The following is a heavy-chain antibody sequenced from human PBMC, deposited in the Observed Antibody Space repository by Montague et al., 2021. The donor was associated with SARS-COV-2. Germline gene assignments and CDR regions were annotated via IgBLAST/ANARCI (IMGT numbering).Heavy chain of an antibody. D-gene: IGHD5-24*01. V-gene: IGHV4-59*08. Sequence: SETLSLTCTVSGGSISSYYWSWIRQPPGEGLEWIGYIYYSGSTNCNPSLKSRVTTSVDTSKNQFSLKLSSVTAADTAVYYCARLGLQLLGGHYLDYWGQGTLVTVSS. CDR3: ARLGLQLLGGHYLDY. J-gene: IGHJ4*02. CDR1: GGSISSYY. CDR2: IYYSGST.